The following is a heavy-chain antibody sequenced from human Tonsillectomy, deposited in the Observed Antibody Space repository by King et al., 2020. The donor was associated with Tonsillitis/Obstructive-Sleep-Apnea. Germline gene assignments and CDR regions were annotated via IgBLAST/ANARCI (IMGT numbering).Heavy chain of an antibody. CDR3: ASRAKYDFWSGDDAFDI. D-gene: IGHD3-3*01. J-gene: IGHJ3*02. CDR2: IYYSGST. Sequence: QLQESGPGLVKPSETLSLTCTVSGGSISSSSYYWGWIRQPPGKGLEWIGSIYYSGSTYYNPSLKSRVTISVDTSKNQFSLKLSSVTAADTAVYYCASRAKYDFWSGDDAFDIWGQGTMVTVSS. V-gene: IGHV4-39*01. CDR1: GGSISSSSYY.